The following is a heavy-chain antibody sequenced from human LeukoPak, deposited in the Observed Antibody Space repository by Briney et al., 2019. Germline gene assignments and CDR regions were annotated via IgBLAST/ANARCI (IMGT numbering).Heavy chain of an antibody. D-gene: IGHD4-17*01. CDR2: IRSVNYGGAV. Sequence: GGSLRLSCTTSGFTFGDFAMSWFRQAPGKGLEWVGFIRSVNYGGAVEYAASGKGRFTIERDDSRRVAYLQMDGLRTEDTALYYCARGQLGGDPHDYYYYYMDVWGKGTTVTVSS. CDR3: ARGQLGGDPHDYYYYYMDV. CDR1: GFTFGDFA. J-gene: IGHJ6*03. V-gene: IGHV3-49*03.